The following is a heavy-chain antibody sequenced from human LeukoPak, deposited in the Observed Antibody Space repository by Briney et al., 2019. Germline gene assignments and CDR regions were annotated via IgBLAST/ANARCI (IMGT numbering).Heavy chain of an antibody. CDR3: ARQQLWLDY. Sequence: PGGALRLSCAASGFTFSDYYMTWIRQAPGKGPEWVSYISSSGSTTNSADSVWGRSTIFRDNAKNSVFLQMNGRRPEDTAVYYCARQQLWLDYWGQGALVSVSS. V-gene: IGHV3-11*01. D-gene: IGHD2-21*01. CDR1: GFTFSDYY. CDR2: ISSSGSTT. J-gene: IGHJ4*02.